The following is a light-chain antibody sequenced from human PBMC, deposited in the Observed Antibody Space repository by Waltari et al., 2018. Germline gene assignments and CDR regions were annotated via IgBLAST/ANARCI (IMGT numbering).Light chain of an antibody. CDR1: QSVLLTSTNKNY. J-gene: IGKJ1*01. V-gene: IGKV4-1*01. CDR2: GAS. CDR3: QHYHSIPRT. Sequence: DIVMTQSPDSLAVSLGERATINCKSSQSVLLTSTNKNYLNWYQQKPGQPPKMLIYGASTRESGVPDRFSGSGSGTDFTRAISSLQAEDVAVYYCQHYHSIPRTFGQGTKVEIK.